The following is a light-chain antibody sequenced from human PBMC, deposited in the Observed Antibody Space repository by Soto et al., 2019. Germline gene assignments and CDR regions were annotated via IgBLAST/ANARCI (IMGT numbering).Light chain of an antibody. CDR3: QQYGSSLLT. CDR1: QRISSN. CDR2: AAS. J-gene: IGKJ4*01. Sequence: EIVLTQSPVTLCVSPGERVTLSCRASQRISSNLAWYQQKPGQAPRLLIYAASTRATGIPDRFSGSGSGTDFTLTISRLEPEDFAVYYCQQYGSSLLTFGGGTKVDIK. V-gene: IGKV3-20*01.